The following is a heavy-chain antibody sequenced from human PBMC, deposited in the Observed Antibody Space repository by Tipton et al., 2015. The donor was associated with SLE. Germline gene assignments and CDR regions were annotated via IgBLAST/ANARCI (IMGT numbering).Heavy chain of an antibody. CDR3: ARGSCSGGVCYIDY. CDR2: VFYGGRY. J-gene: IGHJ4*02. V-gene: IGHV4-39*07. CDR1: NGSITSLYDY. Sequence: TLSLTCTVSNGSITSLYDYWGWVRQPPGKGLEWLGSVFYGGRYYYNASLRSRVTISVDTSKNQFSLKLSSVTAADTAVYYCARGSCSGGVCYIDYWGQGTLVTVSS. D-gene: IGHD2-8*02.